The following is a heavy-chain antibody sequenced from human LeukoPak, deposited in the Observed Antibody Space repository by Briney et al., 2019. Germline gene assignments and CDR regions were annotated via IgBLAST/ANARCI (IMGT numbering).Heavy chain of an antibody. V-gene: IGHV4/OR15-8*01. J-gene: IGHJ4*02. CDR1: GDSTTSNNW. Sequence: SETLSLTCVVSGDSTTSNNWWSWVRQPPGKGLEWIGEISHSGNANYNPSLKSRVTISVDKSKNQFFLNLNSVTAADTAVYYCVRDPVGTPPLDYWGQGTLVTVSS. D-gene: IGHD4-23*01. CDR2: ISHSGNA. CDR3: VRDPVGTPPLDY.